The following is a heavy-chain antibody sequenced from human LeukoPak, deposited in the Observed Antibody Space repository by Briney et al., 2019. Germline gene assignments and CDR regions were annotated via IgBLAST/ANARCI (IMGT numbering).Heavy chain of an antibody. CDR1: GFTFSDYY. Sequence: GGSLRLSCAASGFTFSDYYMSWVRQAPGKGLEWVSVIYSGGSTYYADSVKGRFTISRDNSKNTLYLQMNSLRAEDTAVYYCARDGRGENGYNYFDYWGQGTLVTVSS. D-gene: IGHD5-24*01. V-gene: IGHV3-66*02. CDR2: IYSGGST. J-gene: IGHJ4*02. CDR3: ARDGRGENGYNYFDY.